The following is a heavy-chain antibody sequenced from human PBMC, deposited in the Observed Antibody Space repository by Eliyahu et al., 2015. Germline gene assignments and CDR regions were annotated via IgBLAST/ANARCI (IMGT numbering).Heavy chain of an antibody. D-gene: IGHD3-22*01. J-gene: IGHJ4*02. CDR2: IIPIFGTA. V-gene: IGHV1-69*01. CDR1: GGTFSSQS. CDR3: ARGPETKSAYYYNY. Sequence: QVQLVQSGAEVKKPGSSVKVSCKASGGTFSSQSIDWVRQAPGQGLQWMGGIIPIFGTANYAQKFQGRVTITADESTSTAYMELISLRSEDTAVYYCARGPETKSAYYYNYWGQGTLVTVSS.